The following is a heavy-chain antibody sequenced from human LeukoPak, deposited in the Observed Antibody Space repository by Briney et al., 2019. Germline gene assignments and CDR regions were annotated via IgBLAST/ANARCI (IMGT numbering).Heavy chain of an antibody. V-gene: IGHV4-30-4*01. Sequence: SETLSLTCTVSGASIRSGDYHWSWIRQPPGKGLEWIGYIYDSGSTYYNPSLKSRITISVDTSENRFSLKLSSVTATDTAVYYCARDCSGGSCYGAFDIWGQGTMVTVSS. D-gene: IGHD2-15*01. J-gene: IGHJ3*02. CDR1: GASIRSGDYH. CDR3: ARDCSGGSCYGAFDI. CDR2: IYDSGST.